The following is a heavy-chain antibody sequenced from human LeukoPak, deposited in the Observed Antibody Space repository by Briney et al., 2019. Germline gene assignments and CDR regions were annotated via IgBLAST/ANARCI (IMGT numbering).Heavy chain of an antibody. J-gene: IGHJ4*02. Sequence: SETLSLTCAVYGGSFSGYYWSWIRQPPGMGLEWIGEINHSGSTNYNPSLKSRVTISVDTSKNQFSLKLSSVTAADTAVYYCARNLGIRDVWGSYRFQGPNEYYFDYWGQGTLVTVSS. CDR2: INHSGST. D-gene: IGHD3-16*02. V-gene: IGHV4-34*01. CDR3: ARNLGIRDVWGSYRFQGPNEYYFDY. CDR1: GGSFSGYY.